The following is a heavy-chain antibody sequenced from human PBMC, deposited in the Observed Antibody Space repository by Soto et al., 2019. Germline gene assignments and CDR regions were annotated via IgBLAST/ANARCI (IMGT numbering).Heavy chain of an antibody. V-gene: IGHV1-18*01. D-gene: IGHD2-21*02. CDR1: GYTFTSYG. CDR2: ISAYNGNT. Sequence: GASVKVSCKASGYTFTSYGISWVRQAPGQGLEWMGWISAYNGNTNYAQKLQGRLTITKDTSKNQVVLTMTNMDPVDTATYYCAHRQTYCGGVCYSGFDYWGQGTLVTVSS. CDR3: AHRQTYCGGVCYSGFDY. J-gene: IGHJ4*02.